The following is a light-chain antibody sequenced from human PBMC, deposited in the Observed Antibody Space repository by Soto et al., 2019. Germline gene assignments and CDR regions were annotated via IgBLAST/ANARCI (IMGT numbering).Light chain of an antibody. Sequence: QSVLTQPPSVSAASGQKVIISCSGSTSNIGSNYVSWYQQLPGTAPKLLVYDNDERPSGIPDRFSGSKSDTSATLGITGLQTGDEADYYCGTWDDSLSAVVFGGGTKLTVL. J-gene: IGLJ2*01. CDR3: GTWDDSLSAVV. CDR1: TSNIGSNY. V-gene: IGLV1-51*01. CDR2: DND.